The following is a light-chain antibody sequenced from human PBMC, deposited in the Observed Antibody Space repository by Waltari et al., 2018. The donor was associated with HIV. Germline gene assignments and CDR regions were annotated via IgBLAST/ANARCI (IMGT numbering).Light chain of an antibody. Sequence: SSEVTQDPTVSVALGQTVRITCQGDSLSNYFPRWYQQKPGQAPVLVIYGENNRPSGIPDRFSGSTSGNTASLIITGAQAEDEAEYYCNSRDSSGNRLVVFGGGTKLTVL. CDR2: GEN. J-gene: IGLJ2*01. CDR3: NSRDSSGNRLVV. V-gene: IGLV3-19*01. CDR1: SLSNYF.